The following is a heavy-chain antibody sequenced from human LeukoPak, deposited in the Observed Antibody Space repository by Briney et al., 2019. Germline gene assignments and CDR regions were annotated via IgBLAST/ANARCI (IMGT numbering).Heavy chain of an antibody. Sequence: WGSLRLSCAASGFTFSSYIMNWVRHAPGQWLHWVSSISISSIYISYADSVKGRFTISRDNAKNSLYLQMNSLRAEDTAVYYCARALKGSGWYSWWFDPWGQGTLVTVSS. CDR2: ISISSIYI. CDR3: ARALKGSGWYSWWFDP. CDR1: GFTFSSYI. V-gene: IGHV3-21*01. D-gene: IGHD6-19*01. J-gene: IGHJ5*02.